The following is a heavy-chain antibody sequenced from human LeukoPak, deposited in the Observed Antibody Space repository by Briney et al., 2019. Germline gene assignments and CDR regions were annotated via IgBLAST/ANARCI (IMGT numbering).Heavy chain of an antibody. J-gene: IGHJ4*02. CDR1: GGSISSYY. V-gene: IGHV4-59*01. D-gene: IGHD6-13*01. CDR2: VYYSGST. Sequence: SETLSLTCTVSGGSISSYYWSWIRQSPGKGLEWIGYVYYSGSTNYNPSLKSRITISVDTSKNQFSLKLSSVTAADTAVYYCARHAAPGRSYFDYWGQGTLVTVSS. CDR3: ARHAAPGRSYFDY.